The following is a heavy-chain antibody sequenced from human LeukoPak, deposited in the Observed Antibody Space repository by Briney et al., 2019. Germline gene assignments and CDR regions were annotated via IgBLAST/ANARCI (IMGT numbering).Heavy chain of an antibody. CDR3: AKQGRRGYSYVKSYYFDY. CDR1: GFTFTDYG. J-gene: IGHJ4*02. CDR2: ISYDGSNK. V-gene: IGHV3-30*18. D-gene: IGHD5-18*01. Sequence: PGGSLRLSCAASGFTFTDYGMHWVRQAPGKGLQWVAVISYDGSNKYYADSVKGRFTISRDSSKNTLYLQMNSLRAEDTAVYYCAKQGRRGYSYVKSYYFDYWGQGTLVTVSS.